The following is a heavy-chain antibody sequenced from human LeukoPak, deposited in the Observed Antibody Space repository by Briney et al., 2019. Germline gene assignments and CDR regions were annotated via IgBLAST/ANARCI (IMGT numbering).Heavy chain of an antibody. CDR2: IYYSGST. D-gene: IGHD4-23*01. Sequence: SETLSLTCTVSGGSISSGGYYWGWIRQPPGKGLEWIGSIYYSGSTYYNPSLKSRVTISVDTSKNQFSLKLSSVTAADTAVYYCARLVRNYYNYYGMDVWGQGTTVTVSS. J-gene: IGHJ6*02. CDR3: ARLVRNYYNYYGMDV. CDR1: GGSISSGGYY. V-gene: IGHV4-39*01.